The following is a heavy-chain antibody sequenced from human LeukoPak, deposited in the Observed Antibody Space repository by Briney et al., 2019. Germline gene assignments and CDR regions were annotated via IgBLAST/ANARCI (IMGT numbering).Heavy chain of an antibody. J-gene: IGHJ4*02. CDR2: INPNGGST. CDR1: GYSFTIYH. V-gene: IGHV1-46*01. CDR3: ARDLGDTIIGY. D-gene: IGHD5-24*01. Sequence: ASVKVSCKASGYSFTIYHLHWVRQAPGQGLEWMGIINPNGGSTNYAQKFQGRFIMTRDTSTSTVYMELSSLRSEDTAVYYCARDLGDTIIGYWGQGTLVTVSS.